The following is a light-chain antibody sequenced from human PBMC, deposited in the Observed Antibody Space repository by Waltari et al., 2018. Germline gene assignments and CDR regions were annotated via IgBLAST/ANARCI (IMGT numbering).Light chain of an antibody. J-gene: IGKJ1*01. CDR1: QSISFW. CDR2: KAS. V-gene: IGKV1-5*03. Sequence: DIQMTQSPSTLSASVGDRVTITCRASQSISFWLAWYQQKQGKAPKLLIYKASSLESGVPSRCSGSGSGTEFTLTISSLQPDDFATYYCQQYNSYRTFGQGTKVEIK. CDR3: QQYNSYRT.